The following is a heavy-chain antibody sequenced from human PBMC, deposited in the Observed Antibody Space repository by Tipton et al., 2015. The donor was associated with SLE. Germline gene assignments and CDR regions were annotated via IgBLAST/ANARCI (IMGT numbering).Heavy chain of an antibody. V-gene: IGHV3-9*01. Sequence: SLRLSCAASGFNFDDYAMHWVRQGPGKGLEWVSGISWDSGSLDYADSVKGRFTISRDNAKNSLYPQMNSLRPEDTALYYCAKAPFEKGPYYYYYYMDVWGRGTTVTVSS. D-gene: IGHD3-9*01. CDR2: ISWDSGSL. CDR1: GFNFDDYA. J-gene: IGHJ6*03. CDR3: AKAPFEKGPYYYYYYMDV.